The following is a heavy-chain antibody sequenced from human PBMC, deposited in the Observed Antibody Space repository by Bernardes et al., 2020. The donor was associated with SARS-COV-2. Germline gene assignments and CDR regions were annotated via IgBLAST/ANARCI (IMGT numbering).Heavy chain of an antibody. CDR1: GGSFSGYY. CDR2: INHSGST. V-gene: IGHV4-34*01. Sequence: SETLSLTRAVYGGSFSGYYWSWIRQPPGKGLEWIGEINHSGSTNYNPSLKSRVTISVDTSKNQFSLKLSSVTAADTAVYYCARGRHRLHRGPFDYWGQGTLVTVSS. D-gene: IGHD2-21*02. J-gene: IGHJ4*02. CDR3: ARGRHRLHRGPFDY.